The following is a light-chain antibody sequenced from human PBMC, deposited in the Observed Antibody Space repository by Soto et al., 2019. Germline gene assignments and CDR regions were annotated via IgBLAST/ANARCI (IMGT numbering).Light chain of an antibody. Sequence: EIVLTQSPGTLSLSPWERASISCRASQSVSSSYLAWYQQKPGQAPRLLIYGASNRATGIPDRFTGSGSGTDFTLTISRLEPEDFAVYFCQQSVSSPMYTFGQGTRLEIK. CDR1: QSVSSSY. CDR3: QQSVSSPMYT. J-gene: IGKJ5*01. V-gene: IGKV3-20*01. CDR2: GAS.